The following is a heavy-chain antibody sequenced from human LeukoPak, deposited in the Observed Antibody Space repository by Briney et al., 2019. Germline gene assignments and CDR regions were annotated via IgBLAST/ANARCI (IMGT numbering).Heavy chain of an antibody. J-gene: IGHJ5*02. V-gene: IGHV4-61*02. Sequence: NPSETLSLTCTVSGGSISCGSYYWSWIRQPAGKGLEWIGRIYTSGSTNYNPSFKSRVTISVDTSKNQFSLKLSSVTAADTAVYYCARWGSSSWYGYNWFDPWGQGTLVTVSS. CDR3: ARWGSSSWYGYNWFDP. CDR2: IYTSGST. CDR1: GGSISCGSYY. D-gene: IGHD6-13*01.